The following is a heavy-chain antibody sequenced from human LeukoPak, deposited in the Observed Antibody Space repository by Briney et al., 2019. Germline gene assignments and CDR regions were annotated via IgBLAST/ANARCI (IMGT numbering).Heavy chain of an antibody. CDR2: TYYRSKWFN. D-gene: IGHD1-14*01. CDR1: GDSVSSNSAG. CDR3: ARANIRVEPFFDS. Sequence: SQTLSLTCAISGDSVSSNSAGWNWIRQSPSRGLEWLGRTYYRSKWFNDYAVSMKSRITINPDPSKNQFSLQLSSMTPEDTAVYYCARANIRVEPFFDSWGQGTPVTVSS. J-gene: IGHJ4*02. V-gene: IGHV6-1*01.